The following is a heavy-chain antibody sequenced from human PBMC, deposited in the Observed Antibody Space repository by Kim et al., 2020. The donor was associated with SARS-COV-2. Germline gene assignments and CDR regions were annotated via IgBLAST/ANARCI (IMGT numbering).Heavy chain of an antibody. CDR2: IYYSGRT. CDR3: ARVMAVAGTDLYDYYGMDV. D-gene: IGHD6-19*01. Sequence: SETLSLTCTVSGGSISSYYWSWIRQPPGKGLEWIGYIYYSGRTNYNPSLKSRVTISVDTSKNQFSLKLSSVTAADTAVYYCARVMAVAGTDLYDYYGMDVWGQGTTVTVSS. V-gene: IGHV4-59*01. CDR1: GGSISSYY. J-gene: IGHJ6*02.